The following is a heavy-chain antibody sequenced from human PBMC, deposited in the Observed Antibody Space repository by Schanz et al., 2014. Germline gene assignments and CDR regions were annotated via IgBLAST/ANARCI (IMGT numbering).Heavy chain of an antibody. D-gene: IGHD5-12*01. CDR3: ARDFSAYVGNCFDY. CDR2: INGSNGHT. J-gene: IGHJ4*02. Sequence: QVQLVQSGAEVKKPGASVKVSCKASGYTFSSYGITWVRQAPGQGLEWMGWINGSNGHTLYAQKFQGRVTMTTDTSTSTSYMELTSLRFDDTAVYCGARDFSAYVGNCFDYWGQGTLVTVSS. CDR1: GYTFSSYG. V-gene: IGHV1-18*01.